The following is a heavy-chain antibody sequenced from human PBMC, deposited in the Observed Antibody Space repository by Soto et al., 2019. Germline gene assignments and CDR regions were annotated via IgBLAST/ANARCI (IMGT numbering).Heavy chain of an antibody. J-gene: IGHJ4*02. CDR1: GFTFSTYA. D-gene: IGHD2-2*01. Sequence: GGSLRLSCAVSGFTFSTYAMHWVRQAPGKGLEWVAIISYDGSNTYYADSVKGRFTISRDNMLYLQMNSLRAEDTAVYYCARDQGRSITCQLDYWGQGTLVTVSS. CDR2: ISYDGSNT. V-gene: IGHV3-30-3*01. CDR3: ARDQGRSITCQLDY.